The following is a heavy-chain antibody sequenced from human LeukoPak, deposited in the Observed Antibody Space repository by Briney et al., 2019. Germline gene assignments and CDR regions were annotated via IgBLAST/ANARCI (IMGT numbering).Heavy chain of an antibody. CDR3: ARDRFGEGVDS. V-gene: IGHV1-3*01. CDR2: INAGNGNT. J-gene: IGHJ4*02. Sequence: VASVKVSCKASGYTFTNYAMPWVRQAPGQRLEWMGWINAGNGNTKYSQKLQGRVTITRDTSASTAYMELSSLRSEDTAVYYCARDRFGEGVDSWGQGTLVTVSS. CDR1: GYTFTNYA. D-gene: IGHD3-10*01.